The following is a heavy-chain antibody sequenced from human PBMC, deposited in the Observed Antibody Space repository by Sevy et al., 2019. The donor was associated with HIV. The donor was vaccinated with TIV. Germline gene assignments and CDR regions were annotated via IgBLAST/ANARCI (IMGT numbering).Heavy chain of an antibody. CDR2: ISYDRSNK. CDR3: AKDLFAGTAAGIFSSYYYYGMDV. V-gene: IGHV3-30*18. Sequence: GGSLRLSCAASGFTFSSYGMHGVRQAPGKGLEWVAVISYDRSNKYYADSVKGRFTISRDNSKNTLYLQMNSLRAEDTAVYYCAKDLFAGTAAGIFSSYYYYGMDVWGQGTTVTVSS. D-gene: IGHD6-13*01. J-gene: IGHJ6*02. CDR1: GFTFSSYG.